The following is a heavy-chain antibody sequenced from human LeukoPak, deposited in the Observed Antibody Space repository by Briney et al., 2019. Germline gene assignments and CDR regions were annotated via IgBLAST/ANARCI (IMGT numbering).Heavy chain of an antibody. Sequence: APVKVSCKTSGFNLTGYYINWVRQAPGQGLEWMGRINLITGVANYAPKFKGSITLTRDTSISTAYMEVNSLRSDDTAVFYCTRARPSAAVPVGNWFDPWGQGTLVTVSS. CDR3: TRARPSAAVPVGNWFDP. CDR1: GFNLTGYY. J-gene: IGHJ5*02. CDR2: INLITGVA. D-gene: IGHD6-25*01. V-gene: IGHV1-2*06.